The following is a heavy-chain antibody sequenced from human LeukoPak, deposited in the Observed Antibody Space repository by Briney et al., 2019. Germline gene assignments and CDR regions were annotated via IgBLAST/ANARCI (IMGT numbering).Heavy chain of an antibody. V-gene: IGHV3-30*02. Sequence: GGSLRLSCAASGFTFSIYGMHWVRQAPGKGLEWVAFIRYDGSNKYYADSVKGRFTISRDNSKNTLYLHVNSLRPEDTAVYYCAREPLYDILAGYESPIRPAAFDIWGQGTMVTVSS. CDR2: IRYDGSNK. CDR3: AREPLYDILAGYESPIRPAAFDI. D-gene: IGHD3-9*01. J-gene: IGHJ3*02. CDR1: GFTFSIYG.